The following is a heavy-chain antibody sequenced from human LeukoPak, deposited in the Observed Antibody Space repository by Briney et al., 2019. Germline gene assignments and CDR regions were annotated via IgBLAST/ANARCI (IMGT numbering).Heavy chain of an antibody. V-gene: IGHV3-23*01. D-gene: IGHD3-10*01. CDR2: IIVSGGMT. CDR3: AKPPPVTMVRGVPSDV. CDR1: GFTFSSFA. Sequence: GGSLRLSCAASGFTFSSFAMSWVRQAPGKGLEWVSGIIVSGGMTSYADSVKGRLTISSDNSKNTLYLQMNSLRAEDTAVYYCAKPPPVTMVRGVPSDVWGKGTTVTVSS. J-gene: IGHJ6*04.